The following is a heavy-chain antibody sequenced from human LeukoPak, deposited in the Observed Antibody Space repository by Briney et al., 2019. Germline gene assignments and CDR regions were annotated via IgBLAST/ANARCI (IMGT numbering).Heavy chain of an antibody. D-gene: IGHD3-22*01. CDR2: IYYSGST. CDR3: ARLRESYYYDSSGIIDY. CDR1: GGSISSSGYY. J-gene: IGHJ4*02. Sequence: SETLSLTCTVSGGSISSSGYYWGWIRQPPGKGLEWIGSIYYSGSTYYNPSLKSRVTISVDTSKNQFSLKLSSVTAADTAVYYCARLRESYYYDSSGIIDYWGQGTLVTVSS. V-gene: IGHV4-39*01.